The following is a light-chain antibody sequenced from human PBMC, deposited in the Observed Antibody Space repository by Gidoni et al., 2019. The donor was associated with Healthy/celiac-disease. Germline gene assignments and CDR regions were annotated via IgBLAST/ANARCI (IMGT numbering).Light chain of an antibody. CDR3: SSYAGSNNVV. Sequence: QSALTQPPSASGSPGKSVPISCTGTSSDVGGYNYVSWYQQHPGKAPKLMIYEVSKRPSGVPDRFSGSKSGNTASLTVSGLQAEDEAYYYCSSYAGSNNVVFGGGTKLTVL. J-gene: IGLJ2*01. CDR1: SSDVGGYNY. V-gene: IGLV2-8*01. CDR2: EVS.